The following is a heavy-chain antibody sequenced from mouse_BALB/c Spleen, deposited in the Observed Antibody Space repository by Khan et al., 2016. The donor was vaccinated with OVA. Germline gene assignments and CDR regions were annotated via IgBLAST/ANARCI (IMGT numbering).Heavy chain of an antibody. D-gene: IGHD1-3*01. CDR1: GLNIKDTY. CDR3: ARMAIK. J-gene: IGHJ2*01. Sequence: VQLKESGAELVKSGATVKLSCPASGLNIKDTYMHWLKQWPEQGLEWIGRIDPPNGHPKYDPEFQGQATINEDTSSHTPYLQLSSLPSEDTAVYYCARMAIKWGQGTTLTVSS. CDR2: IDPPNGHP. V-gene: IGHV14-3*02.